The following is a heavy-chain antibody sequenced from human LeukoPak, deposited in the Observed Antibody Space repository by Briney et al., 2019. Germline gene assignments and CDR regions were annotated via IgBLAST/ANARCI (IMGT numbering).Heavy chain of an antibody. CDR3: ARAPNYYDSSGYYYFFDY. CDR2: IIPIFGTA. V-gene: IGHV1-69*13. D-gene: IGHD3-22*01. CDR1: GGTFSSYA. Sequence: SVKVSCKASGGTFSSYAISWVRQAPGQGLEWMGGIIPIFGTANYAQKFQGRVTITADESTSTAYMELSSLRSEDTAVYCCARAPNYYDSSGYYYFFDYWGQGTLVTVSS. J-gene: IGHJ4*02.